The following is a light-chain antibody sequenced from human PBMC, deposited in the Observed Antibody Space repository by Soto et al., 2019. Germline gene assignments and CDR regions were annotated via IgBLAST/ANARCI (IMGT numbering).Light chain of an antibody. CDR2: GAS. CDR1: QSVSNNY. V-gene: IGKV3-20*01. CDR3: QQYGSSGT. J-gene: IGKJ1*01. Sequence: EIVLTQSPGTLSLTPEERATLYCRASQSVSNNYLAWYQQKPGQAPWLLIYGASNRATGIPDRFSGSGSGTDFTLTISRLEPEDFAVYYCQQYGSSGTFGQGTKVDI.